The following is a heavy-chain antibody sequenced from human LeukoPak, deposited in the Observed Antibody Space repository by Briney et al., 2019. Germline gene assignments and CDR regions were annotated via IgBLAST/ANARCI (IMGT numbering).Heavy chain of an antibody. Sequence: SQTLSLTCTVSGGSISSGSYYWSWIRQPAGKGLEWIGRIYTSGSTNYNPSLKSRVTISVDTSKNQFSLKLSSVTAADTAVYYCARDGRGYCTNGVCYIPFDYWGQGTLVTVSS. CDR3: ARDGRGYCTNGVCYIPFDY. J-gene: IGHJ4*02. D-gene: IGHD2-8*01. CDR1: GGSISSGSYY. V-gene: IGHV4-61*02. CDR2: IYTSGST.